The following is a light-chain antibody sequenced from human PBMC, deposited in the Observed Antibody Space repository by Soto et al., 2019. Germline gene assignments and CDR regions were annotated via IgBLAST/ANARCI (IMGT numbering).Light chain of an antibody. CDR3: QQRSNWYT. V-gene: IGKV3-11*01. CDR2: EAS. J-gene: IGKJ2*01. Sequence: EIVLTQSPATLSLSPGERATLSCRASQSVSRYFAWYQQKPGQAPRLLIYEASNRATGIPARFSGSGSGTDVTLTISSLEPEDFAVYYCQQRSNWYTFGQGTKLEI. CDR1: QSVSRY.